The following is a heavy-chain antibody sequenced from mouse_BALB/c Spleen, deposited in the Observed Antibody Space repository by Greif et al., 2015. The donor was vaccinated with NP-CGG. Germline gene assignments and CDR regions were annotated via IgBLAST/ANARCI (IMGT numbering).Heavy chain of an antibody. CDR3: ARSEWLLLFAY. Sequence: EVKLMESGGGLVQPGGSRKLSCAASGFTFSSFGMHWVRQAPEKGLEWVAYISSGSSTIYYADTVKGRFTISRDNPKNTLFLRMTSLRSEDTAMYYCARSEWLLLFAYWGQGTLVTVSA. CDR1: GFTFSSFG. J-gene: IGHJ3*01. V-gene: IGHV5-17*02. CDR2: ISSGSSTI. D-gene: IGHD2-3*01.